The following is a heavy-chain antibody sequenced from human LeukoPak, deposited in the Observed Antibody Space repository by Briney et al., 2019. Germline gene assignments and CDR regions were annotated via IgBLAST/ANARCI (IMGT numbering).Heavy chain of an antibody. CDR2: IYYSGST. D-gene: IGHD6-19*01. CDR3: ARRARSSGWYYYYYMDV. J-gene: IGHJ6*03. Sequence: KPSETLPLTCTVSGGSISSYYWSWIRQPPGKGLEWIGYIYYSGSTNYNPSLKSRVTISVDTSKNQFSLKLSSVTAADTAVYYCARRARSSGWYYYYYMDVWGKGTTVTVSS. CDR1: GGSISSYY. V-gene: IGHV4-59*08.